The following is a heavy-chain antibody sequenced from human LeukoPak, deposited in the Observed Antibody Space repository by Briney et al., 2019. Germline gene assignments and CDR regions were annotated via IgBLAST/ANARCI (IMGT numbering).Heavy chain of an antibody. V-gene: IGHV3-23*01. Sequence: GGSLRLSCAASGFTFTSYGMTWVRQAPGKGLEWVSTISGTGDSTYYADSVKGRFTISRDNSKNTLYLQMNSLRAEDTAVYYCAKSKQLAPWDYWGQGTLVTVSS. D-gene: IGHD1-1*01. CDR2: ISGTGDST. CDR1: GFTFTSYG. CDR3: AKSKQLAPWDY. J-gene: IGHJ4*02.